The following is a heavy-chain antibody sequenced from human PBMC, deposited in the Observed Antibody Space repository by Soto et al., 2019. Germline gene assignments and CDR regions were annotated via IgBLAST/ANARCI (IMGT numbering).Heavy chain of an antibody. Sequence: GGSLRLSCAASGFTFSYYYMIWILQAPGKGLEWVSYISSSSSYTNYADSVKGRFTISRDNAKNSLYLQMNSLRAEDTAVYYCARSAAVAGTWYFDYWGQGTLVTVSS. CDR1: GFTFSYYY. CDR2: ISSSSSYT. CDR3: ARSAAVAGTWYFDY. D-gene: IGHD6-19*01. V-gene: IGHV3-11*06. J-gene: IGHJ4*02.